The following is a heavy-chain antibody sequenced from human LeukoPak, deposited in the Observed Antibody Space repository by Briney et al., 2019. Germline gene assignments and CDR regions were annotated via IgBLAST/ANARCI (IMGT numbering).Heavy chain of an antibody. D-gene: IGHD3-9*01. CDR1: GGSISSYY. Sequence: SETLSLTCTVSGGSISSYYWSWIRQPPGKGLEWIGYIYYSGSTNYNPSLKSRVTISVDTSKNQFSLKLSSVTAADTAVYYCASIPTRYDILTGYNFDYWGQGTLVTVSS. CDR2: IYYSGST. CDR3: ASIPTRYDILTGYNFDY. J-gene: IGHJ4*02. V-gene: IGHV4-59*01.